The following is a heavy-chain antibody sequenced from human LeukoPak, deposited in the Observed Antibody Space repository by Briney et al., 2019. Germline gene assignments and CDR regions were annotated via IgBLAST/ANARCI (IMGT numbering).Heavy chain of an antibody. CDR2: IDTDGSTT. Sequence: GGSLRLSCAASGFSFSSNWMHWVRQAPGKGLEWVSRIDTDGSTTDFADSVKGRFTISRDNSKNTLCLQMSSLRAEDTAVYHCVAIVGARPRWGQGTLVTVSS. CDR1: GFSFSSNW. V-gene: IGHV3-74*01. CDR3: VAIVGARPR. J-gene: IGHJ4*02. D-gene: IGHD3-3*01.